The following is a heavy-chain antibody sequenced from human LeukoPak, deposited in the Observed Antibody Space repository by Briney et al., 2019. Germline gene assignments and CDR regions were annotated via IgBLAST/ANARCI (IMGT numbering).Heavy chain of an antibody. D-gene: IGHD3-16*02. CDR2: INAGNGNT. V-gene: IGHV1-3*01. CDR3: ARAPFYDYVWGSYRYTRPHWFDP. Sequence: ASVKVSCKASGYTFTSYAMHWVRQAPGQRLEWMGWINAGNGNTKYSQKFQGRVTITRDTSASTAYMELSSLRSEDTAVYYCARAPFYDYVWGSYRYTRPHWFDPWGQGTLVTVSS. J-gene: IGHJ5*02. CDR1: GYTFTSYA.